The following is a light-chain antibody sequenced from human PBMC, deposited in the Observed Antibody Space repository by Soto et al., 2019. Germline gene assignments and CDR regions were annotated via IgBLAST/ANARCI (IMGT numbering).Light chain of an antibody. Sequence: DIQITQSPSSLSASVGDRITITCQASQDISSYLNWYQQKPGKAPKLLIHDASNLETGVPSRFTGSGSGTDFTFTISSLQPEDFATYYCQQFHDPPYTFGLGTKLEIK. CDR2: DAS. V-gene: IGKV1-33*01. CDR1: QDISSY. CDR3: QQFHDPPYT. J-gene: IGKJ2*01.